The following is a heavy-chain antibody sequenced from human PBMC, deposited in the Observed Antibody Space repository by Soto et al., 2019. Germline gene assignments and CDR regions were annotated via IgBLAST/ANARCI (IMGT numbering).Heavy chain of an antibody. V-gene: IGHV4-59*01. Sequence: SETLSLTCTVSGGSISSYYWSWIRQPPGKGLEWIGYIYYSGGTNYNPSLKSRVTISVDTSKNQFSLKLSSVTAADTAVYYCARVATNDFDYWGQGTQVTVSS. CDR2: IYYSGGT. D-gene: IGHD5-12*01. CDR1: GGSISSYY. CDR3: ARVATNDFDY. J-gene: IGHJ4*02.